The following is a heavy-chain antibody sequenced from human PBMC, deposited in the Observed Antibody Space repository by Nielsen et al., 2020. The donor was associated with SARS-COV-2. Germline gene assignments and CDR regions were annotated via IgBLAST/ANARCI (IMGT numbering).Heavy chain of an antibody. CDR3: ARGAGRYWEATYFDY. V-gene: IGHV3-11*06. D-gene: IGHD3-10*01. CDR2: ISSSSS. Sequence: GESLKISCAASGFTFSDYHMSWFRQAPGKGLEWISHISSSSSYADSVKGRFTISRDNAKNSLYLQMNSLRAEDTAIYYCARGAGRYWEATYFDYWGQGTQVTVSS. J-gene: IGHJ4*02. CDR1: GFTFSDYH.